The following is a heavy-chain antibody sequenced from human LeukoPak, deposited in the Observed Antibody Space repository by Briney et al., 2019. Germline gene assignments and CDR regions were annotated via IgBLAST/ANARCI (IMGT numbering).Heavy chain of an antibody. V-gene: IGHV4-39*01. J-gene: IGHJ6*03. CDR2: IYYSGST. CDR1: GSSVSSSSYY. D-gene: IGHD1-14*01. Sequence: PSETLSLTCTVSGSSVSSSSYYWGWIRQPPGKGLEWIGSIYYSGSTYYNPSLKSRVTISVDTSKNQFSLKLSSVTAADTAVYYCARHTGTSYYYYMDVWGKGTTVTISS. CDR3: ARHTGTSYYYYMDV.